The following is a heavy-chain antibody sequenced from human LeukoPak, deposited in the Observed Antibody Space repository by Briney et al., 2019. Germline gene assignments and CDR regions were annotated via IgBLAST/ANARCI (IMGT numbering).Heavy chain of an antibody. CDR3: ARGPMLRGVIIRRSKSGYFDY. CDR2: ISGSGGST. CDR1: GFTFSSYA. D-gene: IGHD3-10*01. Sequence: GGSLRLSCAASGFTFSSYAMSWVRQAPGKGLEWVSAISGSGGSTYYADSVKGRFTISRDNAKNSLYLQMNSLRAEDTAVYYCARGPMLRGVIIRRSKSGYFDYWGQGTLATVSS. J-gene: IGHJ4*02. V-gene: IGHV3-23*01.